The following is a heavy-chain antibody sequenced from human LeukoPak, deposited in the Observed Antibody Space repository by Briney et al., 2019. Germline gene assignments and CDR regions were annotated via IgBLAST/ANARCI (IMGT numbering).Heavy chain of an antibody. CDR1: GDSVSSNSAA. Sequence: SQTLSLTCAISGDSVSSNSAAWNWIRQSPSRGLEWLGRTYYRSKWYNDYAVSVKSRITINPDTSKNQFSLQLNSVTPEDTAVYYCARENYYDGSGSPSASAPVDHWGQGTLVTVSS. D-gene: IGHD3-22*01. CDR2: TYYRSKWYN. CDR3: ARENYYDGSGSPSASAPVDH. V-gene: IGHV6-1*01. J-gene: IGHJ4*02.